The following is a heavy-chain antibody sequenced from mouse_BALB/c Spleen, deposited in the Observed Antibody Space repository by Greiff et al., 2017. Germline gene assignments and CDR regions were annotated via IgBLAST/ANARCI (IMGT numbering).Heavy chain of an antibody. CDR2: IRNKANGYTT. J-gene: IGHJ4*01. Sequence: EVQLVESGGGLVQPGGSLRLSCATSGFTFTDYYMSWVRQPPGKALEWLGFIRNKANGYTTEYSASVKGRFTISRDNSQSILYLQMNTLRAEDSATYYCARDGYGSSYDAMDYWGQGTSVTVSS. V-gene: IGHV7-3*02. CDR1: GFTFTDYY. CDR3: ARDGYGSSYDAMDY. D-gene: IGHD1-1*01.